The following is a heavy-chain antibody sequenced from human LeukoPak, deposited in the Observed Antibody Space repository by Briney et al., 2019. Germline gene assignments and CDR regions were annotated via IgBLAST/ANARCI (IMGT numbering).Heavy chain of an antibody. CDR3: ALFCTSCSLPLDY. CDR1: GGSISSGSYY. J-gene: IGHJ4*02. Sequence: PSETLSLTCTVSGGSISSGSYYWSWIRQPAGKGLEWIGRIYTSGSTNYNPSLKSRVTISVDTSKNQFSLKLSSVTAADTAVYYCALFCTSCSLPLDYWGQGTLVTVSS. CDR2: IYTSGST. V-gene: IGHV4-61*02. D-gene: IGHD2-2*01.